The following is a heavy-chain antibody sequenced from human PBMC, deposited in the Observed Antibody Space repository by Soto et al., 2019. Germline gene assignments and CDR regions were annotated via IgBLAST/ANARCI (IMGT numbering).Heavy chain of an antibody. CDR1: GYSFTSYW. CDR3: ARGGVRSGWTHYYYYGMDG. J-gene: IGHJ6*02. V-gene: IGHV5-51*01. D-gene: IGHD6-19*01. CDR2: IYPGDSDT. Sequence: PGESLKISCKGSGYSFTSYWIGWVRQMPGKGLEWMGIIYPGDSDTRYSPSFQGQVTISADKSISTAYLQWSSLKASDTAMYYCARGGVRSGWTHYYYYGMDGWGQGTTVTVSS.